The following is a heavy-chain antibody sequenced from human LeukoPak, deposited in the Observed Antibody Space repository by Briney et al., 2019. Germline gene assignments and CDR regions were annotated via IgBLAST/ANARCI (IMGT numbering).Heavy chain of an antibody. V-gene: IGHV1-18*01. CDR3: ARTGIDYGDYGLLDY. J-gene: IGHJ4*02. CDR1: GYTFTKYG. D-gene: IGHD4-17*01. CDR2: ISAYNGHT. Sequence: GASVKVSCKASGYTFTKYGITWARQAPGQGPEWVGWISAYNGHTESAQKFQGRVTMTTDTSTNTAYMELRSLRSDDTAVYYCARTGIDYGDYGLLDYWGQGSLVTVSS.